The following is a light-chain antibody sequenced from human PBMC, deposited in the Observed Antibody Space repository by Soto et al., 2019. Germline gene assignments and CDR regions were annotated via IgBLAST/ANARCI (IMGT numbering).Light chain of an antibody. CDR1: QDISNY. Sequence: DIQMTQSPSSLYASVGDRVSITCQASQDISNYLNWFQLKPGQAPKLLVYNASSLVSGVPSRFAASGSETEFTLTIDSLQPDDFATYYCQQNNFYFGRGTKVDIK. CDR3: QQNNFY. CDR2: NAS. V-gene: IGKV1-16*01. J-gene: IGKJ3*01.